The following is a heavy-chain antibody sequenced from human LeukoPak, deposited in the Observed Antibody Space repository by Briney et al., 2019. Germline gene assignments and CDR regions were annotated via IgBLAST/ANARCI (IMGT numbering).Heavy chain of an antibody. D-gene: IGHD5-18*01. V-gene: IGHV3-30*18. CDR2: VSYDGRKQ. CDR1: GFTFSDFG. CDR3: AKSVQPIYYYYGMDV. Sequence: GGSLRLSCAASGFTFSDFGMQWVRQAPGKGLEWVAVVSYDGRKQYFGDSVKGRFIVSRDNSKKTLYLQMSSLRAADTAVYFCAKSVQPIYYYYGMDVWGQGTSVTVSS. J-gene: IGHJ6*02.